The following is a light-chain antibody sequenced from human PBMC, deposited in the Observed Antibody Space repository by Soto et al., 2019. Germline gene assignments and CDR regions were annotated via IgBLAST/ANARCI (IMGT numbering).Light chain of an antibody. J-gene: IGKJ5*01. Sequence: EIMMTQSPATLSVSPGESATLSCRASQTVSSNLAWYQQKPGQAPRLLIYGASTRATGIPARFSGSGSETEFTLTISSLQSEDFALYYCQQYHKWPPPTFGQGTRLEIK. CDR1: QTVSSN. V-gene: IGKV3D-15*01. CDR3: QQYHKWPPPT. CDR2: GAS.